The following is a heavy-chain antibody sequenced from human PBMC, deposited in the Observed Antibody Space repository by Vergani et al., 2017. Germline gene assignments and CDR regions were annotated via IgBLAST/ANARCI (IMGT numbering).Heavy chain of an antibody. D-gene: IGHD5-18*01. CDR1: GFSFGDYA. V-gene: IGHV3-49*04. CDR3: SRGRGYSFGYSDY. Sequence: EVQLVESGGGLVPPGRSLRLSCAASGFSFGDYAMTWVRQAPGKGLEWVAFIRHKAYGGTTEYAASVKGRFTISRDDSKRLAYLQLSGLKTEDTAVYFCSRGRGYSFGYSDYWGQGTLVTVSS. CDR2: IRHKAYGGTT. J-gene: IGHJ4*02.